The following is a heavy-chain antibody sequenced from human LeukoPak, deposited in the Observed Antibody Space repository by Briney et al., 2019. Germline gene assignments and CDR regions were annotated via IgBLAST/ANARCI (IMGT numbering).Heavy chain of an antibody. J-gene: IGHJ4*02. CDR1: GFTVSSNY. CDR3: AKVYLRYFDWLPLFDY. D-gene: IGHD3-9*01. Sequence: GGSLRLSCAASGFTVSSNYMSWVRQAPGKGLEWVSVIYSGGSTYYADSVKGRFTISRDNSKNTLYLQMNSLRAEDTAVYYCAKVYLRYFDWLPLFDYWGQGTLVTVSS. V-gene: IGHV3-53*01. CDR2: IYSGGST.